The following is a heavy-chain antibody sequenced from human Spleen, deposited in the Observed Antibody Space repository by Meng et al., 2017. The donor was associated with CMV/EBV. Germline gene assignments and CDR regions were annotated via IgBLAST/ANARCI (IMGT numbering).Heavy chain of an antibody. D-gene: IGHD2-2*01. CDR1: GYTFTGYY. J-gene: IGHJ5*02. CDR2: INPNTGGT. V-gene: IGHV1-2*02. CDR3: ARLQDIVVVPAAYSWFDP. Sequence: ASMKVSCKASGYTFTGYYIHWVRQAPGQGLEWMGWINPNTGGTNFAQKFQGRVTMTRDTSISTAYMELSRLRSDDTAVYYCARLQDIVVVPAAYSWFDPWGQGTLVTVSS.